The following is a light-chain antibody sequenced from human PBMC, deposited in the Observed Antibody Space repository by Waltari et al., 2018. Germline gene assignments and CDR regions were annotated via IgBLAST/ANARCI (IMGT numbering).Light chain of an antibody. CDR3: GTWDNTLSAV. J-gene: IGLJ2*01. Sequence: QSGLTQPPSLSAAPGQKVTISCSGTSSNIGNNYVSWYQQFPGEAPKVLIYGNEKRTTGMTDRLSVSKSGTSATLDITGLQTGDEAVYYCGTWDNTLSAVFGGGTKVTVL. CDR1: SSNIGNNY. V-gene: IGLV1-51*02. CDR2: GNE.